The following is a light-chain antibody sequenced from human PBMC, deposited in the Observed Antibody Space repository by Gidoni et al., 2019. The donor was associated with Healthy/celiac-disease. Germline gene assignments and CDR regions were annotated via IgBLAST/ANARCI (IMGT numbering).Light chain of an antibody. V-gene: IGLV1-40*01. J-gene: IGLJ3*02. CDR2: GYH. CDR1: SSNTGAGYD. Sequence: QSVLTLPPSVSGAPGQRVTISCTGSSSNTGAGYDVHWYPQLPGTAPKLLIYGYHHRPSGVPDRFSGSKSGASASLAITGLQAEEEADYYCQSYDSSLSGSEVFGGGTKLTVL. CDR3: QSYDSSLSGSEV.